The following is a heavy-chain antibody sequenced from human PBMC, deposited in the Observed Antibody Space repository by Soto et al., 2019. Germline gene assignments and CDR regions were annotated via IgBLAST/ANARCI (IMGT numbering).Heavy chain of an antibody. CDR2: MYPDDSDI. Sequence: GESLKISCKASGYSFSFYWIGWVRQMPGKGLEWMAIMYPDDSDIRYSPSFEAHVTISADKSTSTAFLQWSSLKASDTAMYYRATAYVYGGDAFDIWGQGTMVTVSS. V-gene: IGHV5-51*01. CDR1: GYSFSFYW. D-gene: IGHD3-16*01. J-gene: IGHJ3*02. CDR3: ATAYVYGGDAFDI.